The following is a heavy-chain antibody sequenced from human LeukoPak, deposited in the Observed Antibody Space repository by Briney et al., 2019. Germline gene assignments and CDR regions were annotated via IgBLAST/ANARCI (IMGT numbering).Heavy chain of an antibody. CDR3: ARVSGATDAFDI. D-gene: IGHD1-26*01. CDR2: INPNSGGT. CDR1: GYTFTGYY. Sequence: ASVKVSCKASGYTFTGYYMHWVRQAPGQGREWMGWINPNSGGTNYAQKFQGRVTMTRDTSISTAYMELSRLRSDDTAVYYCARVSGATDAFDIWGQGTMVTVSS. J-gene: IGHJ3*02. V-gene: IGHV1-2*02.